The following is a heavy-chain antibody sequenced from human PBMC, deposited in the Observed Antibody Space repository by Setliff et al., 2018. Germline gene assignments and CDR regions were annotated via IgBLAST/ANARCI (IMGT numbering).Heavy chain of an antibody. CDR2: IYSSGNT. V-gene: IGHV4-39*01. D-gene: IGHD3-10*01. Sequence: PSETLSLTCSVSGGSIRSSTYYWGWVRQPPGKGLEWIARIYSSGNTYYNPSLKSRVTISVDTSKNQFSLNLNSVTAADTAVYYCSATDDYGGSQYYLDYWGQGTLVTVSS. CDR1: GGSIRSSTYY. J-gene: IGHJ4*02. CDR3: SATDDYGGSQYYLDY.